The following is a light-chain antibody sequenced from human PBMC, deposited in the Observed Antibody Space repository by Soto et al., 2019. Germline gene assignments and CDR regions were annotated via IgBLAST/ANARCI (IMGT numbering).Light chain of an antibody. V-gene: IGKV3-15*01. CDR1: QSVSSA. Sequence: EIVMTQSPATLSVSPGERVTLSCRASQSVSSALAWFQQKPGQTPRLLIYGASTRATGIPARFSGSGSGTEFTLTISSLQSEDFAVYYCQQYHKWPPFTFGGGTKVDIK. CDR2: GAS. CDR3: QQYHKWPPFT. J-gene: IGKJ4*01.